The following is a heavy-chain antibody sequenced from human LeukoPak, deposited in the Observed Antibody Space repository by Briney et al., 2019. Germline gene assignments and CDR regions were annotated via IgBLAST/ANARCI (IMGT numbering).Heavy chain of an antibody. CDR2: MNPNSGNT. Sequence: ASVKVSCKASGYTFTSYDINWVRQATGQGLEWMGWMNPNSGNTGYAQKFQGRVTMTRNTSISTAYMELSSLRSEDTAVYYCAGNSVRFLEWLLPYWGQGTLVTVSS. CDR1: GYTFTSYD. CDR3: AGNSVRFLEWLLPY. V-gene: IGHV1-8*01. D-gene: IGHD3-3*01. J-gene: IGHJ4*02.